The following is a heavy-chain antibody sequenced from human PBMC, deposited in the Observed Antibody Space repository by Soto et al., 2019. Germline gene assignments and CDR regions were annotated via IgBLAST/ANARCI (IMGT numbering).Heavy chain of an antibody. D-gene: IGHD3-10*01. CDR1: GGSISSGGYY. J-gene: IGHJ6*02. Sequence: SETLSLTCTVSGGSISSGGYYWSWIRQHPGKGLEWFGYIYYSGSTYYNPSLKSRVTISVDTSKNQFSLKLSSVTAADTAVYYCARDRVAVTMVRGVIKFYGMDVWGQGTTVTVSS. CDR3: ARDRVAVTMVRGVIKFYGMDV. V-gene: IGHV4-31*03. CDR2: IYYSGST.